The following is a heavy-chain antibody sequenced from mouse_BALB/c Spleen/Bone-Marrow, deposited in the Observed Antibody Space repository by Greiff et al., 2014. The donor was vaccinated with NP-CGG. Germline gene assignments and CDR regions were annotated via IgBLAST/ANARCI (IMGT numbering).Heavy chain of an antibody. CDR2: IDPANGNT. CDR3: STDSSGYLDY. CDR1: GFNIKDTY. V-gene: IGHV14-3*02. Sequence: VQLQQSGAELVKPGASVKLSCTASGFNIKDTYMHWVKQRPEQGLEWIGRIDPANGNTKYDPKFQGKATITADTSSNTAYLQLSSLTSEDTAVYYCSTDSSGYLDYWGQGTTLTVSS. J-gene: IGHJ2*01. D-gene: IGHD3-2*01.